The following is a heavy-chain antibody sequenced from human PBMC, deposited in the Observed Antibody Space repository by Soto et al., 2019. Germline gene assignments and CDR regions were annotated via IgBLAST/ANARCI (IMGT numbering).Heavy chain of an antibody. CDR3: AXDQMGTYYYDSSGYLDY. CDR2: INPNSGGT. CDR1: GYTFTGYY. D-gene: IGHD3-22*01. V-gene: IGHV1-2*04. Sequence: ASVKVSCKASGYTFTGYYMHWVRQAPGQGLEWMGWINPNSGGTNYAQKFQGWVTMTRDTSISTAYMELSRLRSDDTAVYYCAXDQMGTYYYDSSGYLDYWGQGTLVTVSS. J-gene: IGHJ4*02.